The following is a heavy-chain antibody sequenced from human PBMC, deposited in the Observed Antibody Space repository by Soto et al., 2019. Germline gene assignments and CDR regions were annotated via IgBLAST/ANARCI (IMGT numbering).Heavy chain of an antibody. CDR1: GFTFSSYA. J-gene: IGHJ4*02. D-gene: IGHD3-3*01. V-gene: IGHV3-66*01. Sequence: GGSLRLSCAASGFTFSSYAMSWVRQAPGKGLEWVSVIYSGGGTDYSDSVKGRFTISRDISKNTLYLQVSSLRAEDTAVYYCASADTLLEPFDYWGQGTLVTVSS. CDR3: ASADTLLEPFDY. CDR2: IYSGGGT.